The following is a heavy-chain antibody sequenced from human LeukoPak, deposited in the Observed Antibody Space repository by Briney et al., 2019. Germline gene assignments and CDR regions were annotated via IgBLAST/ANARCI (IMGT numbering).Heavy chain of an antibody. D-gene: IGHD4-17*01. CDR2: INPNSGGT. V-gene: IGHV1-2*02. Sequence: ASVKVSCKASGYTFTGYYMHWARQAPGQGLEWMGWINPNSGGTNYAQKFQGRVTMTRDTSISTVYMELSRLRSDDTAVYYCARVEGDYGEGSYYFDYWGQGTLVTVSS. CDR1: GYTFTGYY. CDR3: ARVEGDYGEGSYYFDY. J-gene: IGHJ4*02.